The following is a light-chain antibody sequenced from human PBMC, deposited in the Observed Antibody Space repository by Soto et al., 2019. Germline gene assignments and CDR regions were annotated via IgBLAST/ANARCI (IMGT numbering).Light chain of an antibody. CDR2: EDN. J-gene: IGLJ3*02. V-gene: IGLV6-57*02. CDR1: SGSIASNY. CDR3: QSYDSSNPWV. Sequence: NFMLTQPHSVSESPGKTVTISCTGSSGSIASNYVQWYQQRPGSAPTTVIYEDNQRPSGVPDRFSGSIDSSSNSASLTISGPKTEDEADYYGQSYDSSNPWVFGGGTKLTVL.